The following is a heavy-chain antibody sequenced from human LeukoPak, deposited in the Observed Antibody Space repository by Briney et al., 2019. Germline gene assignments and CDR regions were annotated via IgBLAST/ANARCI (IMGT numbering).Heavy chain of an antibody. CDR3: ARGYYDSSAVFDY. Sequence: KSSGTLSLTCAVSGGSISSSNWWSWVRQPPGKGLEWIGEIYHSGSTNYNPSLKSRVTISVDKSKNQFSLKLSSVTAADTAVYYCARGYYDSSAVFDYWGQGTLVTVSS. CDR2: IYHSGST. D-gene: IGHD3-22*01. CDR1: GGSISSSNW. J-gene: IGHJ4*02. V-gene: IGHV4-4*02.